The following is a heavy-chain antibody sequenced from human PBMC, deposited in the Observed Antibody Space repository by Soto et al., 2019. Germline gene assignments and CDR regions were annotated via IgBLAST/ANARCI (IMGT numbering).Heavy chain of an antibody. CDR2: ISSSSSYI. V-gene: IGHV3-21*01. Sequence: GGSLRLSCAASGFTFSSYSMNWVRQAPGKGLEWVSSISSSSSYIYYADSVKGRFTISRDNAKNSLYLQMNSLRAEDTAVYYCARAVAAVRGVFDICGQGTMVPVSS. CDR3: ARAVAAVRGVFDI. CDR1: GFTFSSYS. D-gene: IGHD6-19*01. J-gene: IGHJ3*02.